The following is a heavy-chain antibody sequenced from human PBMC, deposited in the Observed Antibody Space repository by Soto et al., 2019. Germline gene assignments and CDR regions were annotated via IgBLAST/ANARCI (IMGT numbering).Heavy chain of an antibody. J-gene: IGHJ4*02. CDR3: VSAAKWELLFDY. CDR1: GGSISSSNYY. D-gene: IGHD1-26*01. CDR2: IYYTVGT. Sequence: SETLSLTCTVSGGSISSSNYYWAWIRQPPGKGLEWIGNIYYTVGTYYNPSLKSRVTISVDTSENQVSLKLFSVTAADTALYYCVSAAKWELLFDYWGQGIQVTVAS. V-gene: IGHV4-39*01.